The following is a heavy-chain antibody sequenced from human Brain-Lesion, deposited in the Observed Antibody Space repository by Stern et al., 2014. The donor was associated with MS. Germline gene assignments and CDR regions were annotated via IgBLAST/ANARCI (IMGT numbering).Heavy chain of an antibody. CDR3: ATYYYDSTGYNEF. Sequence: QDQLVQSGAEVKKPGASVKVSCKASGYTFTGYYMHWVRQAPGQGLEWMGWINPKSGSTNYAQKFQGGVTMTRDTSINTAYMELSRLRSDDTAVYYCATYYYDSTGYNEFWGQGTLVTVSS. J-gene: IGHJ4*02. CDR2: INPKSGST. D-gene: IGHD3-22*01. CDR1: GYTFTGYY. V-gene: IGHV1-2*02.